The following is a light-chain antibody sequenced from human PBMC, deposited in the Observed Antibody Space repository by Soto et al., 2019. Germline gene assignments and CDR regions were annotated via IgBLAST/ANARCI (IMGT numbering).Light chain of an antibody. CDR3: QQRSTWYT. CDR2: DAS. Sequence: EIVLPQSPGTLSLSPGERATLSCRASQSVSSSYLAWYQQKPGQAPRLLIYDASKRATGIPARFSGSGTGTDFTLTISSLEPEDFAVYYCQQRSTWYTFGQGTKLEIK. CDR1: QSVSSSY. J-gene: IGKJ2*01. V-gene: IGKV3D-20*02.